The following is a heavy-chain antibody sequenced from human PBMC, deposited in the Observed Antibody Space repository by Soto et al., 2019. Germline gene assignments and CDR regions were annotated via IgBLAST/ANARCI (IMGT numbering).Heavy chain of an antibody. D-gene: IGHD4-17*01. J-gene: IGHJ6*02. CDR1: GGTFSSYA. V-gene: IGHV1-69*12. Sequence: QVQLVQSGAEVKKPGSSVKVSCKASGGTFSSYAISWVRQAPGQGLEWMGGIIPIFGTANYAQKFQGRVTITADESTSTAYMELSSLRSEDTAVYYCASTDYGEPNPNYCYSMDVWGQGTTVTVSS. CDR3: ASTDYGEPNPNYCYSMDV. CDR2: IIPIFGTA.